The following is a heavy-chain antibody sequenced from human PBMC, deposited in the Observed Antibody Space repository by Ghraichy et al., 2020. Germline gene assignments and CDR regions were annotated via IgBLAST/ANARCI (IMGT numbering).Heavy chain of an antibody. Sequence: ASVKVSCKASGYTFTSYGISWVRQAPGQGLEWMGWISAYNGKTNYAQKLQGRVTMTTDTSTSPAYMELRSLRSDDTAVDYCARDGDGSGSSDAFDIWGQGTMVTVSS. J-gene: IGHJ3*02. CDR3: ARDGDGSGSSDAFDI. V-gene: IGHV1-18*04. CDR1: GYTFTSYG. D-gene: IGHD3-10*01. CDR2: ISAYNGKT.